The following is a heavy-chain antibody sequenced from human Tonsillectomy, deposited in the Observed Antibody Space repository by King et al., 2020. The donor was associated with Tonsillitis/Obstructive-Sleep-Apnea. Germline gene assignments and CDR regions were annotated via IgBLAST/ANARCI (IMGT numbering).Heavy chain of an antibody. CDR2: IYPGDSDT. Sequence: QLVQSGAEVKKPGESLKISCEGSGYRFSSSWIGWVRQMPGKGLEWMGIIYPGDSDTRYSPSFQGLVTTSADKSISTAYLQWSSLKASDTAMYYCARLGDSSSFVSLDYFDYWGQGTLVTVSS. CDR3: ARLGDSSSFVSLDYFDY. CDR1: GYRFSSSW. D-gene: IGHD6-6*01. J-gene: IGHJ4*02. V-gene: IGHV5-51*01.